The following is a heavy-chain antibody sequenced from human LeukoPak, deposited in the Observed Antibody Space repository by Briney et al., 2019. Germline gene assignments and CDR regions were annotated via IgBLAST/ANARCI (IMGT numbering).Heavy chain of an antibody. D-gene: IGHD2-2*01. CDR3: AKDPGVVPAHYFDY. Sequence: GGSLRLSCAASGFTFSSYAMNWVRQAPGRGLEWVSATGSTGVSTFYADSVKGRFTVSRDNSKNTLSLQMNRLRAEDTAVYYCAKDPGVVPAHYFDYWGQGILVTVSS. CDR2: TGSTGVST. V-gene: IGHV3-23*01. CDR1: GFTFSSYA. J-gene: IGHJ4*02.